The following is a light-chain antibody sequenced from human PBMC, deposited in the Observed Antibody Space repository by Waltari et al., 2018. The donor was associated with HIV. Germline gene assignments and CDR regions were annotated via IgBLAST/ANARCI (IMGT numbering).Light chain of an antibody. J-gene: IGLJ3*02. Sequence: SGLTQPASVSGFPGQSITISCTGADSDFGFYNFVSWYHQHPGKVPKVILSKVDSRASGVSDRFSGSKSGKTASLTISGLRTEDEGVYFCASYTANDTVMFAGGTTVTVL. V-gene: IGLV2-14*01. CDR1: DSDFGFYNF. CDR3: ASYTANDTVM. CDR2: KVD.